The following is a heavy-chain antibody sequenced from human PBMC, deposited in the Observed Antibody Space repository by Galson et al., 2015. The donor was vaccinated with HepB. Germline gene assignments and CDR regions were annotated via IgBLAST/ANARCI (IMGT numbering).Heavy chain of an antibody. Sequence: SLRLSCAASGFTFSDYYMSWIRQAPGKGLEWLAYVSSNTIYTNYADSVKGRFTVSRDNVKNSISLQMNRLSVEDTAVYYCARVAHSDYGDHAHFDYWGQGTLVTVSS. CDR3: ARVAHSDYGDHAHFDY. CDR1: GFTFSDYY. V-gene: IGHV3-11*06. J-gene: IGHJ4*02. D-gene: IGHD4-17*01. CDR2: VSSNTIYT.